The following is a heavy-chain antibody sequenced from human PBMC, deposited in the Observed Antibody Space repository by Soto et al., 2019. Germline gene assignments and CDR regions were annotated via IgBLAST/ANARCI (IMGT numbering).Heavy chain of an antibody. D-gene: IGHD4-4*01. Sequence: QTQLVQSGPEVKKPGASVKVSCKTSSYIFTNYGISWVRQAPGQGLEWMGWIGGYSGNTDYAQRLQGRVTMTADTSTATVHMELRSLTFDDTAVYYCAKDLPLQLSSPNDWFDLWGQGTLVTVSS. CDR3: AKDLPLQLSSPNDWFDL. J-gene: IGHJ5*02. CDR2: IGGYSGNT. CDR1: SYIFTNYG. V-gene: IGHV1-18*01.